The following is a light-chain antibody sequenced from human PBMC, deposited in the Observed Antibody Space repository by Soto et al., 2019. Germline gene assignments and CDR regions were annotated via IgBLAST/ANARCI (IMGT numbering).Light chain of an antibody. CDR3: QQYDSSRT. CDR2: GAS. CDR1: QSVDSRF. J-gene: IGKJ1*01. Sequence: EIVLTQSPGTLSLSPGERVTLSCRASQSVDSRFLAGYQQKPGQAPRLLVYGASIRATGIPDRFSGSGSGTDFTLSIRRLEPEDFAVYYCQQYDSSRTFGQGTKVE. V-gene: IGKV3-20*01.